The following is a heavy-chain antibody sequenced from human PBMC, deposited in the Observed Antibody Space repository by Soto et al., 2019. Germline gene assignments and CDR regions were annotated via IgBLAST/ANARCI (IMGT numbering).Heavy chain of an antibody. D-gene: IGHD3-22*01. V-gene: IGHV3-30*18. Sequence: PGGSLRLSCAASGLTFSSYGMHWLRQAPGKGLEWVAVISYDGSNKYYGDSVKGRFTISRDNSKNTLYLQMTRLTPEDTAVYYCAKDIALVTKHDSSLGGDYWGQGTLVTVSS. J-gene: IGHJ4*02. CDR2: ISYDGSNK. CDR1: GLTFSSYG. CDR3: AKDIALVTKHDSSLGGDY.